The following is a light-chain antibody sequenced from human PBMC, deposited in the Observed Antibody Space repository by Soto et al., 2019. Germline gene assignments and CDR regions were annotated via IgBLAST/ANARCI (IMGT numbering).Light chain of an antibody. CDR2: DVS. CDR1: SSDVGGYNY. CDR3: SSSTPSNTRQRV. J-gene: IGLJ1*01. Sequence: QSVLTQPASVSGSPGQSITISCTGTSSDVGGYNYVSWYQHHPGKAPKLMIFDVSNRPSGVSNRFSGSKSGNTASLTISGLQSEEEADYYCSSSTPSNTRQRVFGTGTEVTVL. V-gene: IGLV2-14*03.